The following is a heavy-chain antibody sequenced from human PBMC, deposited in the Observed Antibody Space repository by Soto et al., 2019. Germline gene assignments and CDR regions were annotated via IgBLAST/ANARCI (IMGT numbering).Heavy chain of an antibody. CDR2: MNLNSGNT. J-gene: IGHJ6*02. V-gene: IGHV1-8*01. CDR3: ARDCSGGSCYSPYYGMDL. CDR1: GYTFTSYD. Sequence: QVQLVESGAEVRKPGASVTVSCKASGYTFTSYDINWVRQATGQGLEWVGWMNLNSGNTGYAQKFQGRVTMTRNTSISTAYMELSSLRSEDAAVYYCARDCSGGSCYSPYYGMDLWGQGTKVTVSS. D-gene: IGHD2-15*01.